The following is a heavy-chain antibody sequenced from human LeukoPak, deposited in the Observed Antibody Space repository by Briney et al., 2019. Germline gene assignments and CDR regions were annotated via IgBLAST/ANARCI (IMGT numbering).Heavy chain of an antibody. J-gene: IGHJ4*02. CDR2: IKADGSQK. V-gene: IGHV3-7*01. Sequence: GGSLRLSCAASGFTFSNSWMSWVREAPERGLECVANIKADGSQKDYVDSMKGRFTVSRDNAKNSVYLEMKSLRVEDTAIYYCARFTRSASYEVYWGRGTLVTVSS. CDR3: ARFTRSASYEVY. D-gene: IGHD3-10*01. CDR1: GFTFSNSW.